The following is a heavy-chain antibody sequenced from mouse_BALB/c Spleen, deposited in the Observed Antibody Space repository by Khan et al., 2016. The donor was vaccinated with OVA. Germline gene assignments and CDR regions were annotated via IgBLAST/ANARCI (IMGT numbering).Heavy chain of an antibody. J-gene: IGHJ4*01. D-gene: IGHD1-3*01. V-gene: IGHV5-12-2*01. Sequence: EVTLVESGGDLVQTGGSLKLSCAASGFTFSSYTMSWVRQTPEKRLEWVAFISNGGSNAYYPDTVKGRFTISCDNSNNTLYLQMLSLKSEDSAMFYEARTTKTEYDYSMDHWGQGTSVTVSS. CDR1: GFTFSSYT. CDR3: ARTTKTEYDYSMDH. CDR2: ISNGGSNA.